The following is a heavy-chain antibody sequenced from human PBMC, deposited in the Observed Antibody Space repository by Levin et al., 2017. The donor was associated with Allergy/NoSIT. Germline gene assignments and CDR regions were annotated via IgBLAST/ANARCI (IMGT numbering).Heavy chain of an antibody. Sequence: GESLKISCAASGFIFSSYSMNWVRQAPGKGLEWVSYSSSSSSTIYYADSVKGRFTFSRDNAKNSLYLQMNILRAEDTAVYYCAREGVGSYGHWAFDLWGQGTMVTVSS. CDR1: GFIFSSYS. J-gene: IGHJ3*01. V-gene: IGHV3-48*01. CDR3: AREGVGSYGHWAFDL. D-gene: IGHD5-18*01. CDR2: SSSSSSTI.